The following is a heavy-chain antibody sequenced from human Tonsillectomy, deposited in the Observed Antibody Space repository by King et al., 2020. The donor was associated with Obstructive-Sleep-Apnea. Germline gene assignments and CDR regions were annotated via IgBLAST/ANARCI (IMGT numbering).Heavy chain of an antibody. CDR1: GFTFRNYG. V-gene: IGHV3-33*01. CDR2: IWYDGSNK. CDR3: AGEGRDYDILTGYYNWRFDS. Sequence: QVQLVESGGGVVQPGRSLRLSCAASGFTFRNYGMHWVRQAPGKGLEWVALIWYDGSNKYYSDSVKGRFTVSRDNSKNTVYLQMNSLRAEDTAVYYCAGEGRDYDILTGYYNWRFDSWGQGTLVTVSS. D-gene: IGHD3-9*01. J-gene: IGHJ4*02.